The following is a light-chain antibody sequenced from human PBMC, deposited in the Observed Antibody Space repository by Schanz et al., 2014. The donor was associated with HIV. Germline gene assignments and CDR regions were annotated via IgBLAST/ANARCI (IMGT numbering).Light chain of an antibody. CDR2: RNN. V-gene: IGLV1-47*01. CDR1: SSNVGTNY. CDR3: ATWHSSLREVV. J-gene: IGLJ2*01. Sequence: QSVLSQPPSASGTPGQRVTISCSGSSSNVGTNYVFWYQQFPGTAPKLLIYRNNQRPSEIPDRISGSKTGTSATLAINGLQTGDEADYYCATWHSSLREVVFGGGTKLTVL.